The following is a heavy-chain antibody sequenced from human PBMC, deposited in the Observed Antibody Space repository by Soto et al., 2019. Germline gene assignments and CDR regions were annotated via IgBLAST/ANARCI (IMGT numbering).Heavy chain of an antibody. CDR2: ISFDGNYK. CDR1: GFTFSNYG. Sequence: QVQVVESGGGVVQPGKSLRLSCAASGFTFSNYGMHWVRQAPGKGLEWVALISFDGNYKYYADSVKGRFTISRDNSKNTLYLQMNSLRAEDTAVYYCAKEPRLFDYWGQGTLVTVSS. V-gene: IGHV3-30*18. CDR3: AKEPRLFDY. J-gene: IGHJ4*02.